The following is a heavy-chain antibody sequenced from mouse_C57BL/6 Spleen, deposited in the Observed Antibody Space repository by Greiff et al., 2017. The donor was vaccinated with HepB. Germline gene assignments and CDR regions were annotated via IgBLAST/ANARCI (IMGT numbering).Heavy chain of an antibody. Sequence: EVQLQESGPELVKPGASVKISCKASGYSFTDYNMNWVKQSNGKSLEWIGVINPNYGTTSYNQKFKGKATLTVDQSSSTAYMQLNSLTSEDSAVYYCARSGDYDEYYYAMDYWGQGTSVTVSS. V-gene: IGHV1-39*01. J-gene: IGHJ4*01. CDR3: ARSGDYDEYYYAMDY. D-gene: IGHD2-4*01. CDR1: GYSFTDYN. CDR2: INPNYGTT.